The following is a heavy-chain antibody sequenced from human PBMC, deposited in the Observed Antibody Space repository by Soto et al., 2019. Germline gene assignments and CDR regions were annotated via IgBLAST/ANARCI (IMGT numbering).Heavy chain of an antibody. CDR1: GFTFSSYW. D-gene: IGHD3-10*01. CDR3: ARDYYGSGGFDP. J-gene: IGHJ5*02. CDR2: INSDGSST. Sequence: GGSLRLSCAAFGFTFSSYWMHWVHQAPGKGLVWVSRINSDGSSTSYADSVKGRFTISRDNAKNTLYLQMNSLRAEDTAVYYCARDYYGSGGFDPWGQGTLVTVS. V-gene: IGHV3-74*01.